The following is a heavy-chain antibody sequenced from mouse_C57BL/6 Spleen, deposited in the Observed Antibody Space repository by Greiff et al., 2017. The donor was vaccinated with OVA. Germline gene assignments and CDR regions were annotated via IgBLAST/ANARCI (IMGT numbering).Heavy chain of an antibody. CDR2: IDPENGDT. CDR3: TGSSYDAMDY. J-gene: IGHJ4*01. Sequence: EVQLQQSGAELVRPGASVKLSCTASGFNIKDDYMHWVKQRPEQGLEWIGWIDPENGDTEYASKFQGKATITADTSSNTAYLQLSSLTSEDTAVYYCTGSSYDAMDYWGQGTSVTVSS. D-gene: IGHD1-1*01. V-gene: IGHV14-4*01. CDR1: GFNIKDDY.